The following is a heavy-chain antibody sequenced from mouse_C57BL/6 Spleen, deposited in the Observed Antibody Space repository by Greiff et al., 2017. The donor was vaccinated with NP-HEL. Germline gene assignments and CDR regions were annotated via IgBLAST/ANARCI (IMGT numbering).Heavy chain of an antibody. CDR2: IDPSDSET. V-gene: IGHV1-52*01. J-gene: IGHJ4*01. CDR1: GYTFTSYW. D-gene: IGHD4-1*01. CDR3: ATENWDAAMDY. Sequence: VQLQQPGAELVRPGSSVKLSCKASGYTFTSYWMHWVKQRPIQGLEWIGNIDPSDSETHYNQKFKDKATLTVDKSSSTAYMQLSSLTSEDSAVYYCATENWDAAMDYWGQGTSVTVSS.